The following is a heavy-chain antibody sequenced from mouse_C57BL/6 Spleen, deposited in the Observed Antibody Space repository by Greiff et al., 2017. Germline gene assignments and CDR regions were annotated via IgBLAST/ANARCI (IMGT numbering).Heavy chain of an antibody. V-gene: IGHV1-82*01. Sequence: VHLVESGPELVKPGASVKISCKASGYAFSSSWMNWVKQRPGKGLEWIGRIYPGDGDTNYNGKFKGKATLTADKSSSTAYMQLSSLTSEDSAVYFCARGSGNYYAMDYWGQGTSVTVSS. J-gene: IGHJ4*01. D-gene: IGHD2-1*01. CDR3: ARGSGNYYAMDY. CDR1: GYAFSSSW. CDR2: IYPGDGDT.